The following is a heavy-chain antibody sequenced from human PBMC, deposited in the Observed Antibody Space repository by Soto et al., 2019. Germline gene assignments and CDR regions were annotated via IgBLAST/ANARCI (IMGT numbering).Heavy chain of an antibody. CDR2: ISHDGNSH. Sequence: QVHLGESGGGVVQPGRSLRLSCEGSGFSFSNYGIHWVRQAPGKGLEWVAVISHDGNSHHLAESVRGRFTISRDNYKNXXXMQMTSLRXXXSXXXXXXXXXXXSXQYF. CDR1: GFSFSNYG. J-gene: IGHJ1*01. CDR3: XXXXXXSXQYF. D-gene: IGHD3-3*01. V-gene: IGHV3-30*03.